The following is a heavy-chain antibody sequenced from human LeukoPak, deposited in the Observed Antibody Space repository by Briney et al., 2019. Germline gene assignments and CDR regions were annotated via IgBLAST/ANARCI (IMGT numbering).Heavy chain of an antibody. V-gene: IGHV4-34*01. Sequence: SETLSLTCAVYGGSFSGYYWSWIRQPPGKGLEWIGEINHSGSTNYNPSLKSRVTISVDTSKNQFSLKLSSVTAADTAVYYCARRMNHYDSSGYPPRRKAFDIWGQGTMVTVSS. CDR3: ARRMNHYDSSGYPPRRKAFDI. J-gene: IGHJ3*02. CDR2: INHSGST. D-gene: IGHD3-22*01. CDR1: GGSFSGYY.